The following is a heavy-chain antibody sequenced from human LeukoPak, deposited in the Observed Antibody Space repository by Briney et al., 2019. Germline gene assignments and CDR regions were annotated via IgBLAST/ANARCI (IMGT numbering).Heavy chain of an antibody. CDR1: GYTFTSYA. Sequence: ASVKASCKASGYTFTSYAIHWVRQAPGQRLEWMGWISAGNGNTKYSQNFQGRVTFISNTSATTAFMELSSLRSEDAAVYYCARDSGSGNNDYWGQGTLVTISS. V-gene: IGHV1-3*01. CDR2: ISAGNGNT. D-gene: IGHD1-26*01. CDR3: ARDSGSGNNDY. J-gene: IGHJ4*02.